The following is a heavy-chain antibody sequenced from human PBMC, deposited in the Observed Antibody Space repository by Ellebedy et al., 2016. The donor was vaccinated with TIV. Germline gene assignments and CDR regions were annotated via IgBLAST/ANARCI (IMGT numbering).Heavy chain of an antibody. CDR2: INSDGSST. Sequence: GESLKISCAASGFTFSSYWMHWVRQAPGKGLVWVSRINSDGSSTSYADSVKGRFTISRDNSKNTLYLQMNSLRTEDTAVYYSARASFYDVDLSGWYFDLWGRGTLITVSS. CDR3: ARASFYDVDLSGWYFDL. V-gene: IGHV3-74*01. CDR1: GFTFSSYW. J-gene: IGHJ2*01. D-gene: IGHD3-10*02.